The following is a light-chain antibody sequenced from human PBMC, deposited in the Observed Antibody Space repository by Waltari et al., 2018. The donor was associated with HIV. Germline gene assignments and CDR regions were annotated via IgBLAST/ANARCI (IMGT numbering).Light chain of an antibody. CDR1: SSNIGSNI. J-gene: IGLJ3*02. V-gene: IGLV1-44*01. Sequence: QSVLTQPPSASGTPGQRVTISCSGSSSNIGSNIVNWYQQLPGTAPKLLIYSNNHRPSGVPDRFSVSKSGTSASLAISGLQSEDEADYYGAAWDDSLNGWVFGGGTKLTVL. CDR2: SNN. CDR3: AAWDDSLNGWV.